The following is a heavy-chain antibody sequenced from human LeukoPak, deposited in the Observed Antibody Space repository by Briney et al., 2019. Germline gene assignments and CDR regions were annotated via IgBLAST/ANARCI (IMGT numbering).Heavy chain of an antibody. J-gene: IGHJ4*02. D-gene: IGHD1-26*01. CDR3: TTDWRGELGSFDY. Sequence: GGSLRLSCAASGFTFSNAWMSWVRQAPGKGLEWVGRIKSKTDGGTTDYAAPVKGRFTISRDDSKNTLYLQMNSLKTEDTAVYYCTTDWRGELGSFDYWGQGTLVTVSS. CDR1: GFTFSNAW. CDR2: IKSKTDGGTT. V-gene: IGHV3-15*01.